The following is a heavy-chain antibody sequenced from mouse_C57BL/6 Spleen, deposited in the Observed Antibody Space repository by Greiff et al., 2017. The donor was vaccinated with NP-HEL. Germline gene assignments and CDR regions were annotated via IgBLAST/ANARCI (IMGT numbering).Heavy chain of an antibody. CDR2: IHPNSGST. CDR1: GYTFTSYW. J-gene: IGHJ2*01. CDR3: AREGHYYGSSYEGY. D-gene: IGHD1-1*01. V-gene: IGHV1-64*01. Sequence: QVQLQQSGAELVKPGASVKLSCKASGYTFTSYWMHWVKQRPGQGLEWIGMIHPNSGSTNYNEKFKSKATLTVDKSSSTAYMQLSSLTSEDSAVYYCAREGHYYGSSYEGYWGQGTTLTVPS.